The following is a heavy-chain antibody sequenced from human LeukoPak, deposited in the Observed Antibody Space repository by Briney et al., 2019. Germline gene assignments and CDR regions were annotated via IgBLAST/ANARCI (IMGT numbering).Heavy chain of an antibody. CDR2: ISSSGSTI. V-gene: IGHV3-48*03. Sequence: GGTLRLSCAASGFTFSSYEMNWVRQAPGKGLEWVSYISSSGSTIYYADSVKGRFTISRDNAKNSLYLQMNSLRAEDTAVYYCARGGAAAGGAYFDLWGRGTLVTVSS. D-gene: IGHD6-13*01. J-gene: IGHJ2*01. CDR3: ARGGAAAGGAYFDL. CDR1: GFTFSSYE.